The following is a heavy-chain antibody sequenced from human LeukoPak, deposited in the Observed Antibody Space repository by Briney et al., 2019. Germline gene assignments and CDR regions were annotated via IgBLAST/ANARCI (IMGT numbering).Heavy chain of an antibody. Sequence: GESLKISCKGSGYGFTSYWIGWVRQMPGKGLEWMGIIYPGDSDTRYSPSFQGQVTISADKSISTAYLQWSSLKASDTAMYYCARHGDIVVVPAARPSDAFDIWGQGTMVTVSS. CDR1: GYGFTSYW. CDR3: ARHGDIVVVPAARPSDAFDI. J-gene: IGHJ3*02. D-gene: IGHD2-2*01. CDR2: IYPGDSDT. V-gene: IGHV5-51*01.